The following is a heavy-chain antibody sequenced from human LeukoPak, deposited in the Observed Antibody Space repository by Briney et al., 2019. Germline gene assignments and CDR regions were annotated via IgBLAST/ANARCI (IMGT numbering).Heavy chain of an antibody. V-gene: IGHV4-59*01. CDR2: IYYSGST. CDR1: GGSISSYY. D-gene: IGHD3-3*01. J-gene: IGHJ5*02. Sequence: SETLSLTCTVSGGSISSYYWSRIRQPPGKGLEWIGYIYYSGSTNYNPSLKSRVTISVDTSKNQFSLKLSSVTAADTAVYYCARGLYYDFWSGYSNWFDPWGQGTLVTVSS. CDR3: ARGLYYDFWSGYSNWFDP.